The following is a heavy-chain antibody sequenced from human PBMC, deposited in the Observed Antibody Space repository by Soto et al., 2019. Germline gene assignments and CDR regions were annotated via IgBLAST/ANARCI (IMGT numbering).Heavy chain of an antibody. J-gene: IGHJ3*01. CDR1: GFTFDYYW. CDR2: VHSDGTTT. Sequence: EVQLVESGGGLVQPGESLRLSCAASGFTFDYYWMHWVRQAPGKGLVWVSRVHSDGTTTTYADSVKGRFTISRDNARNTVSLRMISLRAEDTAIYYCARGDRGGFDLWGHGTVVTVSS. CDR3: ARGDRGGFDL. D-gene: IGHD3-10*01. V-gene: IGHV3-74*01.